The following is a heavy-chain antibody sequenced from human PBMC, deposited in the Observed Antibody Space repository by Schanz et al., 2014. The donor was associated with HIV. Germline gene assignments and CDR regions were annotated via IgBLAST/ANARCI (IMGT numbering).Heavy chain of an antibody. D-gene: IGHD3-22*01. CDR1: GFTFSIYG. CDR3: AKDRNYYDSKYRGKGNYYYYYGMDV. J-gene: IGHJ6*02. V-gene: IGHV3-30*18. Sequence: QEQLVESGGGVVQPWGSLRLSCAASGFTFSIYGIHWVRQAPGKGLEWVALIPYDGNNDFYADSVKGRLTISRDNSKNTLYLQMKSLRAEDTAVYYCAKDRNYYDSKYRGKGNYYYYYGMDVWGQGTTVTVS. CDR2: IPYDGNND.